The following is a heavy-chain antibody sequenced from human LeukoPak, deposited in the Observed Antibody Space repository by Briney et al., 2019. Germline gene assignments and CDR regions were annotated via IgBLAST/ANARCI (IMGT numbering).Heavy chain of an antibody. CDR3: AKGAANLLSYFDY. D-gene: IGHD2-15*01. CDR1: AFTFTNHG. J-gene: IGHJ4*02. V-gene: IGHV3-30*18. CDR2: IWDDGSDK. Sequence: PGRSLRLSCCAFAFTFTNHGMHCFRQAPGKGLEWVASIWDDGSDKYSADSVRGRFTISRDNSKTTLYLQMNSLRAEDPAVYYCAKGAANLLSYFDYWGQGALVTVSS.